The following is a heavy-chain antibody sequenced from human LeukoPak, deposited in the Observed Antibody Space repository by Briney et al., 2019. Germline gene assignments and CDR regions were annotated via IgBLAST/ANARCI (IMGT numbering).Heavy chain of an antibody. CDR1: GFTFSSYD. J-gene: IGHJ4*02. Sequence: GGSLRLSCAASGFTFSSYDMSWVRQARGKGLEWVSAISAGGSSTYYADSVKGRFTISRDNSKNTLYLQMNSLRAEDTAVYYCAKLPGDSSGYSDYWGQGTLVSVSS. CDR2: ISAGGSST. V-gene: IGHV3-23*01. D-gene: IGHD3-22*01. CDR3: AKLPGDSSGYSDY.